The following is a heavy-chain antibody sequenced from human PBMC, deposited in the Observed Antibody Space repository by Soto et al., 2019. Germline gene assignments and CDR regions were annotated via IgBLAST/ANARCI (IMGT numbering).Heavy chain of an antibody. CDR3: ARGGYCTNGVCWDYYYYGMDV. Sequence: EVQLVESGGGLVQPGGSLRLSCAASGFTFSSYSMNWVRQAPGKGLEWVSYISSSSSTIYYAESVKGRFTISRDNAKNSLYLQMNSLRDADTAVYYCARGGYCTNGVCWDYYYYGMDVWGQGTTVTVSS. D-gene: IGHD2-8*01. V-gene: IGHV3-48*02. J-gene: IGHJ6*02. CDR1: GFTFSSYS. CDR2: ISSSSSTI.